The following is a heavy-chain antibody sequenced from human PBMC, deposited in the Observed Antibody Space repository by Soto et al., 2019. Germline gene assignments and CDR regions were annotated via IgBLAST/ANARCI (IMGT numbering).Heavy chain of an antibody. Sequence: PSQTLSLTCAISGDSVSTNSATWNWVRQSPSRGLEWLGRTYYRSKSYNAFTVPVSKWYNDYALSVKSRLTINPDTSKNQFSLQLNSVTPDDTGVYYCTRENGAAAQAHYYYGMDVWGQGTAVTVSS. V-gene: IGHV6-1*01. J-gene: IGHJ6*02. CDR2: TYYRSKSYNAFTVPVSKWYN. CDR1: GDSVSTNSAT. D-gene: IGHD2-2*01. CDR3: TRENGAAAQAHYYYGMDV.